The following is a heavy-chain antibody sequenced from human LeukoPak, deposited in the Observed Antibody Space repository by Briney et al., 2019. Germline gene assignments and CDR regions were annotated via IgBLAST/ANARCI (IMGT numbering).Heavy chain of an antibody. CDR2: IFPGDSDT. J-gene: IGHJ3*02. CDR1: GYNFTNYW. CDR3: ARHMVRGVMAAFDI. Sequence: GESLKISCKGTGYNFTNYWIGWVRQMSGKGLEWMGIIFPGDSDTRYSPSFQGQVTISADKSITTAYLQWSSLKASDTAMYYCARHMVRGVMAAFDIWGQGTMVTVSS. D-gene: IGHD3-10*01. V-gene: IGHV5-51*01.